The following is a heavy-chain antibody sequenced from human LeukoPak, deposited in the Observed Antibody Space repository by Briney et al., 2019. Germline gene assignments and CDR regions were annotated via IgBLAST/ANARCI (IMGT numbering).Heavy chain of an antibody. CDR1: GFTFGSYS. CDR3: ATVAGDCSGGRCYLLRFDY. CDR2: IKLDGSEK. J-gene: IGHJ4*02. D-gene: IGHD2-15*01. Sequence: GGSLTLSWAASGFTFGSYSINWVRQAPGKGLEWVANIKLDGSEKDYVDSVKGRFTISRDNAKNSLYLQMNSLRGDDTAVYYCATVAGDCSGGRCYLLRFDYWGQGTLVTVSS. V-gene: IGHV3-7*01.